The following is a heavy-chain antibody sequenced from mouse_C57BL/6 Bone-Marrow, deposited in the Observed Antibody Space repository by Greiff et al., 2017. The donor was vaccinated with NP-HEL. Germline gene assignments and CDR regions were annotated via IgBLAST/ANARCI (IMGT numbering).Heavy chain of an antibody. CDR3: ARRGTAQATFFAY. Sequence: VQLQQSGPELVKPGASVKLSCKASGYTFTSYDINWVKQRPGQGLEWIGWIYPRDCSTKYNEKFKGKATLTVDTSSSTAYMELHSLTSEDSAVYFCARRGTAQATFFAYWGQGTLVTVSA. V-gene: IGHV1-85*01. CDR2: IYPRDCST. J-gene: IGHJ3*01. CDR1: GYTFTSYD. D-gene: IGHD3-2*02.